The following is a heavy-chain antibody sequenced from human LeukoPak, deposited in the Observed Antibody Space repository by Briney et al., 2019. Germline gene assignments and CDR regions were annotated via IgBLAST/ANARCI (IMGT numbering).Heavy chain of an antibody. D-gene: IGHD2-21*02. Sequence: GESLNISCKGSGYSFTSYWIGWVRQMPGKGLEWMGIIYPGDSDTRYSPSFQGQVTISAHKSISTAYLQWSSLKASDTAMYYCASPAAYCGGDCSEDDAFDIWGQGTMVTVSS. V-gene: IGHV5-51*01. CDR2: IYPGDSDT. CDR3: ASPAAYCGGDCSEDDAFDI. J-gene: IGHJ3*02. CDR1: GYSFTSYW.